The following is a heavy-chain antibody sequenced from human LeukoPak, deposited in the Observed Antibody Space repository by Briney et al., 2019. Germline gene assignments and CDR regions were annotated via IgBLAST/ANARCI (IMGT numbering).Heavy chain of an antibody. V-gene: IGHV1-69*13. D-gene: IGHD3-3*01. CDR1: GGTFSSYA. J-gene: IGHJ6*02. Sequence: SVKVSCKASGGTFSSYAISWVRQVPGQGLEWMGGIIPIFGTANYAQKFQGRVTITADESTSTAYMELSSLRSEDTAVYYCASYDFWSGYRVQYYYYGMDVWGQGTTVTVSS. CDR3: ASYDFWSGYRVQYYYYGMDV. CDR2: IIPIFGTA.